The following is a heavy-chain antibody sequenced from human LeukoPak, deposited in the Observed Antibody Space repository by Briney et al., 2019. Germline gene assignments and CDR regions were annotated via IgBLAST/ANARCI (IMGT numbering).Heavy chain of an antibody. CDR1: GFTFSSYA. CDR2: ISYDGSNK. V-gene: IGHV3-30-3*01. CDR3: ARGFSSAPTEPFVY. D-gene: IGHD6-19*01. Sequence: QPGGSLRLSCAASGFTFSSYAMHWVRQAPGKGLEWVADISYDGSNKYYADSVKGRFTISRDNSKNTLYLQMNSLRAEDTAVYYCARGFSSAPTEPFVYWGQGTLVTVSS. J-gene: IGHJ4*02.